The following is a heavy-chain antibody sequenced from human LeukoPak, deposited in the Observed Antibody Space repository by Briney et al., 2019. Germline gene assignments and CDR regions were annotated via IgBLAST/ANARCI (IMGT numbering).Heavy chain of an antibody. CDR3: ARGSSISYGSPYYFDY. D-gene: IGHD5-18*01. V-gene: IGHV1-18*01. Sequence: SVKVSCKASGYTFTHHGISWVRQAPGQGLEWMGWISADHGNTNYAQKFQGRVTMTTDSSPTTAYMELRSLRSDDSAVCYCARGSSISYGSPYYFDYWGQGTLVTVSS. CDR2: ISADHGNT. J-gene: IGHJ4*02. CDR1: GYTFTHHG.